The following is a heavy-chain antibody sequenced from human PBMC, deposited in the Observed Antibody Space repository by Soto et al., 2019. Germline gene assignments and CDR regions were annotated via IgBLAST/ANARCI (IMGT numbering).Heavy chain of an antibody. CDR3: ARGPLALAVTHYFDY. D-gene: IGHD2-21*02. J-gene: IGHJ4*02. CDR2: IYYSVST. CDR1: GGSISSGGSY. V-gene: IGHV4-31*03. Sequence: QVQLQESGPGLVKPSQTLSLTCTVSGGSISSGGSYWSWILQNPVKGLEWSGYIYYSVSTYYHPSIKSRDTISVDTSKNHFSMKPSSVTAADTVVYDSARGPLALAVTHYFDYRVLGTRVTVTS.